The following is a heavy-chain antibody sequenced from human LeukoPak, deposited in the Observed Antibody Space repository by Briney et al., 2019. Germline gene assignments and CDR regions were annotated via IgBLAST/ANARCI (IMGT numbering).Heavy chain of an antibody. Sequence: ASVKVSCKASGYTFTSYDINWVRQATGQGLEWMGWMNPNSGNTGYAQKFQGRVIMTRNTSISTAYMELSSLRSEDTAVYYCARGHYGDYVFDYWGQGTLVTVSS. CDR1: GYTFTSYD. J-gene: IGHJ4*02. V-gene: IGHV1-8*01. CDR3: ARGHYGDYVFDY. CDR2: MNPNSGNT. D-gene: IGHD4-17*01.